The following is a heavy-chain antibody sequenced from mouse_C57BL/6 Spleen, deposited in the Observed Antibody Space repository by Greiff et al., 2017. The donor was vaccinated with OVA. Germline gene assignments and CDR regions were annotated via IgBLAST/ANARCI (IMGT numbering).Heavy chain of an antibody. Sequence: VQLQQSGPVLVKPGASVKMSCKASGYTFTDYYMNWVKQSHGKSLEWIGVINPYNGGTSYNQKFKGKATLTVDKSPSTAYMELNSLTSEDSAVYYCARRGITTVVEYYYAMDYWGQGTSVTVSS. V-gene: IGHV1-19*01. CDR1: GYTFTDYY. D-gene: IGHD1-1*01. CDR3: ARRGITTVVEYYYAMDY. CDR2: INPYNGGT. J-gene: IGHJ4*01.